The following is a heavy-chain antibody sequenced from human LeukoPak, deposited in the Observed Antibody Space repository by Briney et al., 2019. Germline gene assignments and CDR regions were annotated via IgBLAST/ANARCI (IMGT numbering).Heavy chain of an antibody. Sequence: SETLSLTCTVSGGSISSYYWSWIRQPPGKGLEWIGYIYYSGSTNYNPSLKSRVTISVDTSKNQFSLKLSSVTAADTAVYYCAREARDGYTSGFDYWGQGTLVTVSS. J-gene: IGHJ4*02. V-gene: IGHV4-59*01. CDR2: IYYSGST. CDR1: GGSISSYY. CDR3: AREARDGYTSGFDY. D-gene: IGHD5-24*01.